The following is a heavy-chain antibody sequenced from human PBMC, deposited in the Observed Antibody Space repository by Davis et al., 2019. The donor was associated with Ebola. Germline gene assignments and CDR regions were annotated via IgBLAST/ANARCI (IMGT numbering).Heavy chain of an antibody. J-gene: IGHJ4*02. V-gene: IGHV4-59*08. CDR3: ARHLSYGGNPGKYYFDF. CDR1: GASISNYY. D-gene: IGHD4-23*01. CDR2: IYYSGSS. Sequence: MPSETLSLTCTVSGASISNYYWSWIRQPPGKGLEWIGYIYYSGSSNYNPSLKSRVTISVATSKNPFSLKLTSMTAADTAVYFCARHLSYGGNPGKYYFDFWGQGTLVTVSS.